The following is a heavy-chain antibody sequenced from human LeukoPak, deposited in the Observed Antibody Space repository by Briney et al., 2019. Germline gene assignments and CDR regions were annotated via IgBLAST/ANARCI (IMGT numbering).Heavy chain of an antibody. CDR2: IASDGRDK. V-gene: IGHV3-30*04. D-gene: IGHD6-13*01. J-gene: IGHJ4*02. CDR3: AKDGQIAAAAYYFDY. CDR1: GFTFSSYA. Sequence: GGSLRLSCAASGFTFSSYAMHWVRQAPGKGLEWVAVIASDGRDKKYVDSVKGRFTISRENSKNTLYLQMNSLRAEDTAVYYCAKDGQIAAAAYYFDYWGQGTPVTVSS.